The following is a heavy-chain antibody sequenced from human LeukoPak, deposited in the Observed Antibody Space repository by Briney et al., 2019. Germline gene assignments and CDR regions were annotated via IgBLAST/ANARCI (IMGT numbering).Heavy chain of an antibody. J-gene: IGHJ3*01. D-gene: IGHD4-17*01. CDR3: AKDPNGDYVGAFDF. CDR1: GFTVSSNY. Sequence: GGSLRLSCAASGFTVSSNYMSWVRQAPGKGLEWVSVIYSGGSTYYADSVKGRFTISRDNSKNTLFLQMSSLRVDDTAMYYCAKDPNGDYVGAFDFWXXXTLVSVSS. CDR2: IYSGGST. V-gene: IGHV3-53*01.